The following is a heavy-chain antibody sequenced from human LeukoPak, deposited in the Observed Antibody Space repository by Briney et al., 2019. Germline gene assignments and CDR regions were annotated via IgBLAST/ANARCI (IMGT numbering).Heavy chain of an antibody. CDR1: GFTFSSYA. CDR2: ISGSGGST. J-gene: IGHJ4*02. Sequence: PGGSLRLSCAASGFTFSSYAMSWVRQAPGKGLEWVSAISGSGGSTYYADSVKGRFTISRDNAKNSLYLQLNSLRAEDTAVYYCARSRFYFDYWGQGTLVTVSS. V-gene: IGHV3-23*01. CDR3: ARSRFYFDY.